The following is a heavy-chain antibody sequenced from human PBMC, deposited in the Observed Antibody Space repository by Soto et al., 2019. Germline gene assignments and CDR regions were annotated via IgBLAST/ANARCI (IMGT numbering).Heavy chain of an antibody. CDR2: INPSGGST. D-gene: IGHD5-12*01. CDR3: ARVRLGVATGDFDY. V-gene: IGHV1-46*03. J-gene: IGHJ4*02. Sequence: QVQLVQSGAEVKKPGASVKVSCMGSGYTFTSYYMHWVRQAPGQGLEWMGIINPSGGSTSYAQKFQGRVTMTRDTSTSTVYMELSSMRSEDTAVYYCARVRLGVATGDFDYWGQGTLVTVSS. CDR1: GYTFTSYY.